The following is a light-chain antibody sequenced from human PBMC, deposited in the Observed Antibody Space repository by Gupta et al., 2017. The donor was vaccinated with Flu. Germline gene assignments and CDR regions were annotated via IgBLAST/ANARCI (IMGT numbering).Light chain of an antibody. CDR3: QACGGGTVV. V-gene: IGLV3-1*01. J-gene: IGLJ2*01. CDR1: LLGDNF. CDR2: QDS. Sequence: SLDLAQPPSVSVDPGQTATITCSGDLLGDNFVSWYQHKAGQSPLLVIYQDSNRPAGIPDRFSGANSVNTATLTISGAQALDEADYYCQACGGGTVVFGGGTRLTVL.